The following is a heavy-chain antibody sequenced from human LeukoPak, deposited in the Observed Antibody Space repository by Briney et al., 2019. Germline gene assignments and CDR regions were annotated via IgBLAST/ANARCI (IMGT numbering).Heavy chain of an antibody. CDR2: ISYDGSNK. D-gene: IGHD2-8*01. CDR3: AGGEDAGMVAFDI. CDR1: GFTFSSFS. V-gene: IGHV3-30*03. J-gene: IGHJ3*02. Sequence: GGSLRLSCAASGFTFSSFSMNWVRQAPGKGLEWVAVISYDGSNKYYADSVKGRFTISRDNSKNTLYLQMNSLRAEDTAVYYCAGGEDAGMVAFDIWGQGTMVTVSS.